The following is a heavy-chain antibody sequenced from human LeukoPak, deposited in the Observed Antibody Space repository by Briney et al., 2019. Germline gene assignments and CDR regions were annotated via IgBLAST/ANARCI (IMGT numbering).Heavy chain of an antibody. CDR3: ARGRTWFDH. CDR2: IYPGDSDT. V-gene: IGHV5-51*01. J-gene: IGHJ5*02. CDR1: GYSFTSYW. Sequence: GESLKISCKGSGYSFTSYWIGWVRQMPGKGLEWMGIIYPGDSDTRYSPSFQGQVIISADKSTSTVCLQWNNLKASDTGIYYCARGRTWFDHWGQGTQVTVSS. D-gene: IGHD1-26*01.